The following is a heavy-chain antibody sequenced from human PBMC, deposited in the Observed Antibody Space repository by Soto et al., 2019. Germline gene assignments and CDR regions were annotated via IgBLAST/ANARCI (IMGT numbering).Heavy chain of an antibody. V-gene: IGHV3-23*01. D-gene: IGHD3-22*01. CDR3: AKDKFRVTMIVADE. CDR2: ISGSGGNT. Sequence: PGGSLRLSCAASGFTFSSYAMSWVRQAPGKGLEWVSGISGSGGNTYYADSVKGRFTISRDNSKNTLYLQMNSLRAEDTAVYYCAKDKFRVTMIVADEWGEGTLVTVSS. CDR1: GFTFSSYA. J-gene: IGHJ4*02.